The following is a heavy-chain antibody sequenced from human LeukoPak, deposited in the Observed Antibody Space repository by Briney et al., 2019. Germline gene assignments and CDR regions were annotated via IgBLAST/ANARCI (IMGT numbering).Heavy chain of an antibody. J-gene: IGHJ6*03. CDR3: ARGSAPRYYYYYYMDV. V-gene: IGHV4-34*01. CDR2: INHSGST. CDR1: GGSFSGYY. D-gene: IGHD6-6*01. Sequence: PSETLSLTCAVYGGSFSGYYWSWIRQPPGKWLEWIGEINHSGSTNYNPSLKSRVTISVDTSKNQFSLKLSSVTAADTAVYYCARGSAPRYYYYYYMDVWGKGTTVTVSS.